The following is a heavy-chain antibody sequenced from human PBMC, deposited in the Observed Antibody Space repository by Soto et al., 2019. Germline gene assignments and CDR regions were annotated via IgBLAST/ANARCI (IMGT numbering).Heavy chain of an antibody. CDR3: ANRRGGCGHFDY. CDR1: GFTFSSYA. D-gene: IGHD2-15*01. V-gene: IGHV3-23*01. J-gene: IGHJ4*02. CDR2: VSIGGST. Sequence: DVQLLESGGGLVQPEGSLRLSCAASGFTFSSYAMGWVRQGPGKGLEWVAVVSIGGSTHYADSVRGRFTISRDNSKNTLALQMTRLTGEETAVYFCANRRGGCGHFDYWGQGALVTVSS.